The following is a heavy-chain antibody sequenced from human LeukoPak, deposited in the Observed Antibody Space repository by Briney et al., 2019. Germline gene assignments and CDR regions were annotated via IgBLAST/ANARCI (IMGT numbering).Heavy chain of an antibody. CDR2: IYHSGST. CDR1: GGSISSGGYY. Sequence: TSETLSLTCTVSGGSISSGGYYWSWIRQPPGKGLEWIGYIYHSGSTYYNPSLKSRVTISVDRSKNQFSLKLSSVTAADTAVYYCARAPLSITGTTRLFDYWGQGTLVTVSS. J-gene: IGHJ4*02. CDR3: ARAPLSITGTTRLFDY. V-gene: IGHV4-30-2*01. D-gene: IGHD1-7*01.